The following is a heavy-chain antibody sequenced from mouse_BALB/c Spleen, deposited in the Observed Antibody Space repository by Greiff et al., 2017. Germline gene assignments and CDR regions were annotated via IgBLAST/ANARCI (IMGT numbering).Heavy chain of an antibody. D-gene: IGHD1-1*01. CDR3: ARGLLRSGFAY. Sequence: VQLHQSGAELVRPGSSVKISCKASGYAFSSYWMNWVKQRPGQGLEWIGQIYPGDGDTNYNGKFKGKATLTADKSSSTAYMQLSSLTSEDSAVYFCARGLLRSGFAYWGQGTLVTVSA. J-gene: IGHJ3*01. V-gene: IGHV1-80*01. CDR2: IYPGDGDT. CDR1: GYAFSSYW.